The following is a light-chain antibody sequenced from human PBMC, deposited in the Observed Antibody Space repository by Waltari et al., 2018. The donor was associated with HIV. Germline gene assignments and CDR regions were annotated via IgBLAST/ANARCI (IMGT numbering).Light chain of an antibody. Sequence: SRDLTQPPSVSVSPGQTARITCSGDALSKQYSYWYQQKSGQAPVLVIFKDTVRPSGIPERFSASSSGTTVTLTITSVEAEDEAEYFCQSSDTTASHELFGGGTKLTVL. CDR2: KDT. V-gene: IGLV3-25*03. CDR3: QSSDTTASHEL. J-gene: IGLJ2*01. CDR1: ALSKQY.